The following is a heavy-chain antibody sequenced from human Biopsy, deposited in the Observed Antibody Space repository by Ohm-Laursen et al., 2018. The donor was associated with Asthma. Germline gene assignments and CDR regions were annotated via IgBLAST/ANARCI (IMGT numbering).Heavy chain of an antibody. V-gene: IGHV1-69*13. D-gene: IGHD2-2*01. CDR3: ARKAGSCISRTCYSLDF. Sequence: SVKVSCKSLGGTFNAYVIGWVRQAPGQGLEWMGGINSVFGTTTYPQKFQDRATITADDSTSTVYMELSSLRSEDTAVYYCARKAGSCISRTCYSLDFWGQGTLVTVSS. J-gene: IGHJ4*02. CDR2: INSVFGTT. CDR1: GGTFNAYV.